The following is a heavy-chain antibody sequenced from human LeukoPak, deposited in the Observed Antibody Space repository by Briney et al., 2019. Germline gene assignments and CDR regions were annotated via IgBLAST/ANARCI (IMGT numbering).Heavy chain of an antibody. J-gene: IGHJ6*02. D-gene: IGHD5-24*01. CDR3: ASDRDRGTYYYYYGLDV. Sequence: SETLSLTCTVSSGSIRSHYWSWLRQSPGKGLEWIGYIYYSGSTNYNPSLTSRVTISVDTSKNQFSLKLSSVTATDTAVYYCASDRDRGTYYYYYGLDVWGQGTPVTVSS. CDR2: IYYSGST. V-gene: IGHV4-59*11. CDR1: SGSIRSHY.